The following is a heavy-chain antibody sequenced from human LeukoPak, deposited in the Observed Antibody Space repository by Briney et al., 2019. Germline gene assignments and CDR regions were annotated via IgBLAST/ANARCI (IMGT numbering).Heavy chain of an antibody. CDR2: ISSNGGST. D-gene: IGHD1-26*01. V-gene: IGHV3-64*01. CDR1: GSTFSSYA. Sequence: GGSLRLSCAASGSTFSSYAMHWARQAPGKGLEYVSAISSNGGSTYYANSVKGRFTISRDNSKNTLYLQMGSLRAEDMAVYYCARVGGWELHQGAFDYWGQGTLVTVSS. CDR3: ARVGGWELHQGAFDY. J-gene: IGHJ4*02.